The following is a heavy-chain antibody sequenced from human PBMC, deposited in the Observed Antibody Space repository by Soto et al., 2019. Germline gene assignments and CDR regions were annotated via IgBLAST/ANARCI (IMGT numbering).Heavy chain of an antibody. J-gene: IGHJ4*02. D-gene: IGHD3-16*01. V-gene: IGHV3-30*18. CDR2: ISYDGSYK. CDR3: AQWNGGFDY. CDR1: GFTFSSYG. Sequence: QVQLVESGGGVVQPGRSLRLSCAASGFTFSSYGMHWVRQAPGKGLEWVAGISYDGSYKYYADSVKGRFTISRDNSKNTLYLQMNSLRAEDTAVYYCAQWNGGFDYWGQGALVTVSS.